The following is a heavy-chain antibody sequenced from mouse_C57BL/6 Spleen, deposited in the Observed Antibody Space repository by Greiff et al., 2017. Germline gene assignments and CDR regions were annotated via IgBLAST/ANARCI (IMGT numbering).Heavy chain of an antibody. V-gene: IGHV1-15*01. CDR3: TRRETY. CDR1: GYTFTDYE. J-gene: IGHJ3*01. CDR2: IDPETGGT. Sequence: VQLQQSGAELVRPGASVTLSCKASGYTFTDYEMHWVKQTPVHGLEWIGAIDPETGGTASNPKFKGTAILTADKSSSTAYMELRSLTAEDSAVYYCTRRETYWGQGTLVTVAA.